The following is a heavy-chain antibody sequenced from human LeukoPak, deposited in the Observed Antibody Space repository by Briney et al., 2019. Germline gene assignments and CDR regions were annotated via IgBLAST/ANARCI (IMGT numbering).Heavy chain of an antibody. CDR2: INPSGGST. CDR1: GYTFTSYY. D-gene: IGHD5-24*01. CDR3: AREEMATTEGDQS. J-gene: IGHJ5*02. V-gene: IGHV1-46*01. Sequence: ASVKVSCKASGYTFTSYYMHWVRQAPGQGLEWMGIINPSGGSTSYAQKFQGRVTITADESTSTAYMELSSLRSEDTAVYYCAREEMATTEGDQSWGQGTLVTVSS.